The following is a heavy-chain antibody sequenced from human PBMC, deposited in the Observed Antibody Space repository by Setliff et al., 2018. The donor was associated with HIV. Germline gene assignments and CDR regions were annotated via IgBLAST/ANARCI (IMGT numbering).Heavy chain of an antibody. Sequence: SVKVSCKASGGIFSNYAINWVRLAPGQGLEWMGGIIPIFGTADYAQRFQGRVTITADESTSTAYMELSSLRSEDTAVYYCARGGSITMIVVVPWAFDIWGQGTMVTVSS. D-gene: IGHD3-22*01. J-gene: IGHJ3*02. CDR1: GGIFSNYA. CDR3: ARGGSITMIVVVPWAFDI. V-gene: IGHV1-69*13. CDR2: IIPIFGTA.